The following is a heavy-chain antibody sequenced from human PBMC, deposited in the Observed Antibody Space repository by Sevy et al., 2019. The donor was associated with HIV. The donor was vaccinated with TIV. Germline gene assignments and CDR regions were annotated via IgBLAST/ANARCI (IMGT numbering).Heavy chain of an antibody. Sequence: GGSLRLSCAASGFTFSSYGMHWVRQAPGKGLEWVAVIWYDGSNKYYADSVKGRFTIPRDNSKNTLYLQMNSLRAEDTAVYYCSREDSSGSNWFDPWGQGTLVTVSS. CDR1: GFTFSSYG. J-gene: IGHJ5*02. CDR2: IWYDGSNK. V-gene: IGHV3-33*01. CDR3: SREDSSGSNWFDP. D-gene: IGHD3-22*01.